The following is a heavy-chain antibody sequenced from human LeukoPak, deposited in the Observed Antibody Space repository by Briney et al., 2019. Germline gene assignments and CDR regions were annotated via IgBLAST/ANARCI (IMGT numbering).Heavy chain of an antibody. CDR1: GGSISSYY. Sequence: PSETLSLTCTVSGGSISSYYWSWIRQPPGKGLEWIGYIYYSGSTNYNPSLKSRVTISVDTSKNHFSLNLSSVTAAGTAVYYCARGSSYYDFWSGYQTDAFDIWGQGTMVTVSS. J-gene: IGHJ3*02. V-gene: IGHV4-59*01. D-gene: IGHD3-3*01. CDR3: ARGSSYYDFWSGYQTDAFDI. CDR2: IYYSGST.